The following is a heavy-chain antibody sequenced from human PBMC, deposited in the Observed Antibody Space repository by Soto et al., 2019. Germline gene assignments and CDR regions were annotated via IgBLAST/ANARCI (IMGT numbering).Heavy chain of an antibody. V-gene: IGHV1-2*02. J-gene: IGHJ6*02. CDR1: GYTFTGYY. Sequence: ASVKVSCKASGYTFTGYYMHWVRQAPGQGLEWMGWINPNSGGTNYAQKFQGRVTMTRDTSISTAYMELSRLRSDDTAVYYCARDRRDYSNYVFPYYYYGMDVWGQGTTVTVSS. CDR2: INPNSGGT. D-gene: IGHD4-4*01. CDR3: ARDRRDYSNYVFPYYYYGMDV.